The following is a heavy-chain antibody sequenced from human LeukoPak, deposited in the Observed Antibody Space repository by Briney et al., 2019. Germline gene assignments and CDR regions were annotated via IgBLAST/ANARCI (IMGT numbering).Heavy chain of an antibody. CDR1: GGSISSSSYY. Sequence: PSETLSLTCTVSGGSISSSSYYWGWIRQPPGKGLEWIGSIYYSGSTYYNPSLKSRVTISVDTSKNQFSLKLSSVTAADTAVYYCASTRYSSGWSFDYWGQGTLVTVSS. D-gene: IGHD6-19*01. J-gene: IGHJ4*02. CDR2: IYYSGST. V-gene: IGHV4-39*07. CDR3: ASTRYSSGWSFDY.